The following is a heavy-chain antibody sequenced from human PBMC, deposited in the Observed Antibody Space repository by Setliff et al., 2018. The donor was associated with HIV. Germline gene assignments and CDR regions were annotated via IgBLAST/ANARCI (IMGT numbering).Heavy chain of an antibody. CDR1: GFTFSDYG. J-gene: IGHJ4*02. V-gene: IGHV3-30*03. Sequence: PGGSLRLSCAASGFTFSDYGMHWVRQAPGKGLEWVAFIYYDANNQYYADSVKGRFTISRDNSKNTLYLQMNSLRVEDTAVYYCARETMYDSRGYLSHYFDYWGQGTPVTVSS. D-gene: IGHD3-22*01. CDR3: ARETMYDSRGYLSHYFDY. CDR2: IYYDANNQ.